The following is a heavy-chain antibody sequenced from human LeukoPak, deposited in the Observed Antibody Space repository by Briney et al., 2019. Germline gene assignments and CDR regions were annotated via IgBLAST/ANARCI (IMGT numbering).Heavy chain of an antibody. CDR2: INHSGST. J-gene: IGHJ6*03. V-gene: IGHV4-34*01. CDR3: ARVRPYDFWSGYYYYYYMDV. D-gene: IGHD3-3*01. Sequence: PSETLSLTCAVYGGSFSGYYWSWIRQPPGKGLEWIGEINHSGSTNYNPSLKSRVTISVDTSKNQFSLKLSSVTAADTAVYYCARVRPYDFWSGYYYYYYMDVWGKGTTVTVSS. CDR1: GGSFSGYY.